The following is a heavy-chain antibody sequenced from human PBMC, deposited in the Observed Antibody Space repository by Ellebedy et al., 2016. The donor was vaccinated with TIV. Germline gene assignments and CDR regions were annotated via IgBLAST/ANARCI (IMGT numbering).Heavy chain of an antibody. Sequence: MPSETLSLTCSASGGSISGYYWSWIRQPPGKGLEWLGHVYYTGNINYNPSLKSRVTMSLDTSKNQFSLKLNSVTVADTAGYYCARLTRFGEFPFDYWGQGTQVTVSS. V-gene: IGHV4-59*08. CDR1: GGSISGYY. CDR3: ARLTRFGEFPFDY. CDR2: VYYTGNI. J-gene: IGHJ4*02. D-gene: IGHD3-10*01.